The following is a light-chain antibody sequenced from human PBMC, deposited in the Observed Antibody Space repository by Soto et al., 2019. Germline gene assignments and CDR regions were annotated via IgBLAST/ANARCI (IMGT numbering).Light chain of an antibody. J-gene: IGKJ1*01. Sequence: EIVLTQSPGTLSLSPGDRATLSCRASQSLSSNSLAWYQQKPGQSPGLLIYGASSRATDIPDGFSGSGSGTDFAPAAARLEPADFAVYFCQQYDTFPRTFGQGTKVEIQ. CDR1: QSLSSNS. CDR2: GAS. CDR3: QQYDTFPRT. V-gene: IGKV3-20*01.